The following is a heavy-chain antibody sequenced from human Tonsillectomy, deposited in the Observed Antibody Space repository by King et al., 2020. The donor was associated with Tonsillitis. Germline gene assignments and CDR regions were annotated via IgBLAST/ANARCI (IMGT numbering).Heavy chain of an antibody. D-gene: IGHD6-6*01. CDR2: ISYSGSV. CDR3: ARGVYSDYSSSSEVWFGYDYYYYMDV. Sequence: VQLQESGPGLVKPSETLSLTCTVSGGSFSSYYWSWIRQPPGKGLECIGYISYSGSVNYNPSLKSRVTISVDTSKKQFSLRLSSVTAADTAVYYCARGVYSDYSSSSEVWFGYDYYYYMDVWGKGTTVTVSS. J-gene: IGHJ6*03. CDR1: GGSFSSYY. V-gene: IGHV4-59*01.